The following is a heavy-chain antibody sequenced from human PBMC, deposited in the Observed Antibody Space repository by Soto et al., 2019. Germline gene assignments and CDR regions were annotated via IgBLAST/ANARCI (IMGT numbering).Heavy chain of an antibody. CDR1: GGTFSSYT. CDR3: AREIGDDYMWRSYRPNWSDP. D-gene: IGHD3-16*02. V-gene: IGHV1-69*08. J-gene: IGHJ5*02. Sequence: QVQLVQSGAEVKKPGSSVQVSCKASGGTFSSYTISWVRQAPGQGLEWMGRIIPILGIANYAQKFQGRVTITADNSTSAAYMELSSLRSEDTGVYYCAREIGDDYMWRSYRPNWSDPWCQGTLVTVSS. CDR2: IIPILGIA.